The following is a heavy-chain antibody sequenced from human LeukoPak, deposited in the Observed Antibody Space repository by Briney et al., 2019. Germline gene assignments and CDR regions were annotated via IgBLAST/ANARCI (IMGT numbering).Heavy chain of an antibody. J-gene: IGHJ4*02. CDR1: GFAFGSEA. CDR3: AKSRSGSANWALRIFDN. CDR2: ISPGGGTT. V-gene: IGHV3-23*01. Sequence: GGSLRLSCAVSGFAFGSEAMSWVRQSPARGLEWVASISPGGGTTYYADYVKGRFTISRDNSNNSLFVQMNSLRVVDTAVYFCAKSRSGSANWALRIFDNWGQGTLVTVSS. D-gene: IGHD1-1*01.